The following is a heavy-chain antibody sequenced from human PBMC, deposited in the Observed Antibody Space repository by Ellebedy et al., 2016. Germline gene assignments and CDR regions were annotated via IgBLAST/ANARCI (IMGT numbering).Heavy chain of an antibody. Sequence: GESLKISXAASGFTFSSYWMTWVRQAPGKGLEWVAVISSDGITKYYADSVKGRFTISRDNSENTLYLQMNSLRAEDTAVYYCSKGGGSGTYYFDYWGQGTLVTVSS. V-gene: IGHV3-30*18. CDR3: SKGGGSGTYYFDY. D-gene: IGHD3-10*01. J-gene: IGHJ4*02. CDR2: ISSDGITK. CDR1: GFTFSSYW.